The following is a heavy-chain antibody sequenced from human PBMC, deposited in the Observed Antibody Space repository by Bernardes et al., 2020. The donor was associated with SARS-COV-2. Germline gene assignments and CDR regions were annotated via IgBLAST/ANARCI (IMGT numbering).Heavy chain of an antibody. CDR2: ITPTSGGT. J-gene: IGHJ4*02. CDR1: GYTFTGYY. Sequence: AAVKVSCKASGYTFTGYYMHWVRQAPGQGLEWMGWITPTSGGTNYAQKFQGRVTMTRDTSISTAYMELSRLRSDDTAVYYCAGEYYYDSSGYTPRLGYWGQGTLVTGSA. D-gene: IGHD3-22*01. V-gene: IGHV1-2*02. CDR3: AGEYYYDSSGYTPRLGY.